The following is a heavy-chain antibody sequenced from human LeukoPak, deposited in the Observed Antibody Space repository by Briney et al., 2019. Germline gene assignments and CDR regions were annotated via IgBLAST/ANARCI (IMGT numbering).Heavy chain of an antibody. CDR3: ARGPSTAAFDY. J-gene: IGHJ4*02. CDR1: GYTFTGYY. V-gene: IGHV1-2*02. D-gene: IGHD6-6*01. CDR2: INPNNGGT. Sequence: ASVKVSCKASGYTFTGYYMHWFRQAPGQGLEWMGWINPNNGGTKYAQKFQGRVTMTRETSFSTAYMDLSRLRSDDTAVYYCARGPSTAAFDYWGQGTQVTVSS.